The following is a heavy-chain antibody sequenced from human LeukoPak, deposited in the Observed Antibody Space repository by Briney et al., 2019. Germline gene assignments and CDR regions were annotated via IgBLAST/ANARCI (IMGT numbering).Heavy chain of an antibody. J-gene: IGHJ4*02. Sequence: SETLSLTCTVSGGSISSYYWSWIRQPPGKGLEWIGYIYYSGSTNYNPSLKSRVTMSVDTSKNQFSLKLSSVTAADTAVYYCAGGDSGGSDYWGQGTLVTVSS. D-gene: IGHD3-10*01. CDR1: GGSISSYY. CDR3: AGGDSGGSDY. V-gene: IGHV4-59*12. CDR2: IYYSGST.